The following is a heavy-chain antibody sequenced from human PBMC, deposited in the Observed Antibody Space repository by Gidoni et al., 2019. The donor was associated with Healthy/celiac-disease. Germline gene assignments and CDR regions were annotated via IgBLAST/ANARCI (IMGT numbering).Heavy chain of an antibody. CDR3: ATVWFGESSLNYPFDY. CDR1: GYTLTELS. Sequence: QVQLVQSGAEVKKPGASVKVSCMVSGYTLTELSMHWVRQAPGKGLEWMGGFDPEDGETIYAQKFQGRVTMTEDTSTDTAYMELSSLRSEDTAVYYCATVWFGESSLNYPFDYWGQGTLVTVSS. D-gene: IGHD3-10*01. J-gene: IGHJ4*02. V-gene: IGHV1-24*01. CDR2: FDPEDGET.